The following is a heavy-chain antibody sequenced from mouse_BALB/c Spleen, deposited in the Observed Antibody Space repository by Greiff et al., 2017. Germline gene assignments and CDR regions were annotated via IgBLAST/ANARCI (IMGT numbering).Heavy chain of an antibody. CDR1: GFAFSSYD. CDR3: ARQEYYGSYYFDY. Sequence: EVKLVESGGGLVKPGGSLKLSCAASGFAFSSYDMSWVRQTPEKRLEWVAYISSGGGSTYYPDTVKGRFTISRDNAKNTLYLQMSSLKSEDTAMYYCARQEYYGSYYFDYWGQGTTLTVSS. CDR2: ISSGGGST. D-gene: IGHD1-1*01. V-gene: IGHV5-12-1*01. J-gene: IGHJ2*01.